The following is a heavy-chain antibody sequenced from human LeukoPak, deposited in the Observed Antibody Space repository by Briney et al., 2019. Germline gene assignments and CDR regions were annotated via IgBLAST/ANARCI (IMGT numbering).Heavy chain of an antibody. Sequence: PSETLSLTCRVCGASISGYYWSWIRQPPGKGLEWIGHMYYSGGTTYNPSLKSRVSISLDTSKKHFSLKLSSVTAADTAVYYCAGTGLFFDYWSQGTLVTVSS. CDR1: GASISGYY. CDR2: MYYSGGT. CDR3: AGTGLFFDY. V-gene: IGHV4-59*01. J-gene: IGHJ4*02. D-gene: IGHD7-27*01.